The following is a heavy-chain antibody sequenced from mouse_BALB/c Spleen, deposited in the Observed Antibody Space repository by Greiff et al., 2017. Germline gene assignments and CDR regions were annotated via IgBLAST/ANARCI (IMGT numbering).Heavy chain of an antibody. CDR1: GFNIKDTY. J-gene: IGHJ4*01. V-gene: IGHV14-3*02. CDR3: ARLFDYGAMDY. Sequence: VQLKQSGAELVKPGASVKLSCTASGFNIKDTYMHWVKQRPEQGLEWIGRIDPANGNTKYDPKFQGKATITADTSSNTAYLQLSSLTSEDTAVYYCARLFDYGAMDYWGQGTSVTVSS. CDR2: IDPANGNT.